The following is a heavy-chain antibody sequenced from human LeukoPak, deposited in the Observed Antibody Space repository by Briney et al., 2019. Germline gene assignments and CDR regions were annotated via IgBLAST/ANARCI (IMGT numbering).Heavy chain of an antibody. CDR2: IIPIFGTA. CDR1: GYTFTSYG. V-gene: IGHV1-69*13. D-gene: IGHD1-1*01. Sequence: GASVKVSCKASGYTFTSYGISWVRQAPGQGLEWMGGIIPIFGTANYAQKFQGRVTITADESTSTAYMELSSLRSEDTAVYYCARWGTTGTTRFDPWGQGTLVTVSS. CDR3: ARWGTTGTTRFDP. J-gene: IGHJ5*02.